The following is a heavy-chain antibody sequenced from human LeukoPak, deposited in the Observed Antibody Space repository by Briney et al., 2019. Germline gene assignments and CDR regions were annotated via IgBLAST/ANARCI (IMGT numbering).Heavy chain of an antibody. J-gene: IGHJ4*02. CDR3: ARGSFYYERGGSHRFDY. Sequence: GSSVKVSCKASGGTFSTYAIAWVRQAPGQGLEWMGGIIPNFHTTNYAQKFQGRVTITADESTNIVYMDLSSLRSEDTAVYYCARGSFYYERGGSHRFDYWGQGTLVTVSS. V-gene: IGHV1-69*01. CDR1: GGTFSTYA. D-gene: IGHD3-22*01. CDR2: IIPNFHTT.